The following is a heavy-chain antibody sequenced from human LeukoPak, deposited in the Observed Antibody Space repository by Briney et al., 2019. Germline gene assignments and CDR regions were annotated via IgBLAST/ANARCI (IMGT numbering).Heavy chain of an antibody. J-gene: IGHJ4*02. CDR1: GFTFSPFA. D-gene: IGHD3-22*01. V-gene: IGHV3-21*01. CDR3: ARAAKKPYYYDSRGYPDY. CDR2: ISSSSSYI. Sequence: PGRSLRLPCAASGFTFSPFALHWVRQAPGKGLEWVSSISSSSSYIYYADSVKGRFTISRDNAKNSLYLQMNSLRAEDTAVYYCARAAKKPYYYDSRGYPDYWGQGTLVTVSS.